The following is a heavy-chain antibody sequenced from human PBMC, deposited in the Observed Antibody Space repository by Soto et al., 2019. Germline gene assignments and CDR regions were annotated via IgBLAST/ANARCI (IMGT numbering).Heavy chain of an antibody. CDR2: IIPILGIA. J-gene: IGHJ4*02. D-gene: IGHD4-17*01. Sequence: QVQLVQSGAEVKKPGSSVKVSCKASGGTFSSYTISWVRQAPGQGLEWMGRIIPILGIANYAQKFQGRVTNTADKSTSTAYMELSSLRSEDTAVYYCARAGSYGDYPPTWGQGTLVTVSS. V-gene: IGHV1-69*02. CDR1: GGTFSSYT. CDR3: ARAGSYGDYPPT.